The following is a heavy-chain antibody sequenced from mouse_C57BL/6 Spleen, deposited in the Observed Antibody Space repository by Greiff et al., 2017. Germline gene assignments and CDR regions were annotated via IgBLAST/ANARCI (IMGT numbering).Heavy chain of an antibody. V-gene: IGHV5-9-1*02. J-gene: IGHJ2*01. CDR2: ISSGGDYI. Sequence: EVKLVESGEGLVKPGGSLKLSCAASGFTFSSYAMSWVRQTPEKRLEWVAYISSGGDYIYYADTVKGRFTISRDNARNTLYLQMSSLKSEDTAMYYCTRGATVVATHYFDYWGQGTTLTVSS. D-gene: IGHD1-1*01. CDR1: GFTFSSYA. CDR3: TRGATVVATHYFDY.